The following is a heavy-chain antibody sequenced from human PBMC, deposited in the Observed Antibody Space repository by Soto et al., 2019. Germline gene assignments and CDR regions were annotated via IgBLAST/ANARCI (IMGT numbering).Heavy chain of an antibody. D-gene: IGHD4-17*01. CDR1: GYTFTSYY. CDR2: INPSGGST. J-gene: IGHJ5*02. Sequence: ASVKLSCKASGYTFTSYYMHWVRQAPGQGLEWMGIINPSGGSTSYAQKFQGRVTMTRDTSTSTVYMELSSLRSEDTAVYYCARDATTVTTLVLFDPWGQGTLVTVSS. CDR3: ARDATTVTTLVLFDP. V-gene: IGHV1-46*01.